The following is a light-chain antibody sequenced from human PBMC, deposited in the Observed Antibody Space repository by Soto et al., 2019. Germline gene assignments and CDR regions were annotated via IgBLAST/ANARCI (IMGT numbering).Light chain of an antibody. CDR1: QSINTD. V-gene: IGKV3-11*01. CDR2: DAS. J-gene: IGKJ3*01. CDR3: QHRSTWPFT. Sequence: PGERATLSCRASQSINTDLNWYQQTPGQAPRLLIYDASNRATGIPARFSGSGSGTDFTLTISSLEPEDFAVYYCQHRSTWPFTFGPGTKVDIK.